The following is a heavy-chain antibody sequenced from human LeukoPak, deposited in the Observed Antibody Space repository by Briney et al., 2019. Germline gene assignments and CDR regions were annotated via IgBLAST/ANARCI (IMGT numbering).Heavy chain of an antibody. V-gene: IGHV4-59*01. Sequence: SETLSLTCTVSGGSISSYYWSWIRQPPGKGLEWIGYIYYSGSTNYNPSLKSRVTISVDTSKNQFSLKLSSVTAADTAVYYCARFEVGAGNYYYGMDVWGQGTTVTVS. CDR2: IYYSGST. CDR3: ARFEVGAGNYYYGMDV. J-gene: IGHJ6*02. CDR1: GGSISSYY. D-gene: IGHD1-26*01.